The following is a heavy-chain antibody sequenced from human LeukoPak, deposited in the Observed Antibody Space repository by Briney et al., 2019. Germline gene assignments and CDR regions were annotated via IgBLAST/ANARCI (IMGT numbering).Heavy chain of an antibody. V-gene: IGHV4-39*07. CDR2: IYHSEST. CDR1: GDSINSRSYY. Sequence: SETLSLTCAVSGDSINSRSYYWAWIRQPPGKGLEWIGSIYHSESTYYNPSLKSRVTISLDTSKNQFSLRLSSVTAADTAVYYCARGPYYDFWSGYPFFDYWGQGTLVTVSS. CDR3: ARGPYYDFWSGYPFFDY. D-gene: IGHD3-3*01. J-gene: IGHJ4*02.